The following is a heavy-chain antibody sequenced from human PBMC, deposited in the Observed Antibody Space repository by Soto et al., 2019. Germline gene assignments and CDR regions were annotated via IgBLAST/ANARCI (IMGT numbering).Heavy chain of an antibody. CDR2: IFSGGTT. CDR1: GFTVRTQY. D-gene: IGHD3-22*01. CDR3: AKESGDYYDSSGIDY. V-gene: IGHV3-66*01. Sequence: GGSLRLSCAASGFTVRTQYMSWVRQAPGKGLEWVSVIFSGGTTYYADSVKGRFTISRDNSNNTLYLQMNSLRAEDTAVYYCAKESGDYYDSSGIDYWGQGTLVTVSS. J-gene: IGHJ4*02.